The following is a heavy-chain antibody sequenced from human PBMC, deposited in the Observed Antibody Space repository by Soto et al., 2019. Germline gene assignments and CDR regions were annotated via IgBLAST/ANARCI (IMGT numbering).Heavy chain of an antibody. CDR1: GFTFSNYW. CDR3: AKRRPYSSSWYEDY. D-gene: IGHD6-13*01. Sequence: GGSLRLSCAASGFTFSNYWIHWVRQAPGKGLVWVSAISGSGGSTYYADSVKGRFTISRDNSKNTLYLQMNSLRAEDTAVYYCAKRRPYSSSWYEDYWGQGTLVTVSS. CDR2: ISGSGGST. V-gene: IGHV3-23*01. J-gene: IGHJ4*02.